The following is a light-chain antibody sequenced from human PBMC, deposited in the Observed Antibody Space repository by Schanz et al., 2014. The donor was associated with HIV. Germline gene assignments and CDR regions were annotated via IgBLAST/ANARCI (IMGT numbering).Light chain of an antibody. CDR3: LSYAGNNNLI. V-gene: IGLV2-8*01. Sequence: QSVLTQPPSASGSPGQSVTISCAGTRGDIGSYNYVSWYQQRPGKAPRLLISEVNKRPSGVPDRFSGSKSDNTASLTVSGLQTEDEADYYCLSYAGNNNLIFGGGTKLTVL. J-gene: IGLJ2*01. CDR1: RGDIGSYNY. CDR2: EVN.